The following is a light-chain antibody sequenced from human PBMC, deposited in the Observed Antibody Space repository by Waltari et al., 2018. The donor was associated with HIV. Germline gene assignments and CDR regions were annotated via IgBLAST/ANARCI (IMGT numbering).Light chain of an antibody. J-gene: IGLJ2*01. CDR3: SSFAGNDFFV. CDR2: EVS. V-gene: IGLV2-8*01. Sequence: QSALTQPPSASGSPGATVTLSCTGTSNAIGLYNYVSCFQQHPGKVPKLVMFEVSQRPSGVPDRFSGSKSGYTASLTVSGLQPDDEADYFCSSFAGNDFFVFGGGTRLTVL. CDR1: SNAIGLYNY.